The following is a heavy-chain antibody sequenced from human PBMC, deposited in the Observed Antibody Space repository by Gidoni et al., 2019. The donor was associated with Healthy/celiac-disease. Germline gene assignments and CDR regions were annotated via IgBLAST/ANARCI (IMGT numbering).Heavy chain of an antibody. D-gene: IGHD4-17*01. CDR3: ARDLRGDHDYGDHLFYYYYYYGMDV. Sequence: EVQLVESGGGLVQPGGSLRLSCAASGFTFSRYSMNWVRQAPGKGLEWVSYISSSSSTIYYADSVKGRFTISRDNAKNSLYLQMNSLRDEDTAVYYCARDLRGDHDYGDHLFYYYYYYGMDVWGQGTTVTVSS. CDR2: ISSSSSTI. J-gene: IGHJ6*02. CDR1: GFTFSRYS. V-gene: IGHV3-48*02.